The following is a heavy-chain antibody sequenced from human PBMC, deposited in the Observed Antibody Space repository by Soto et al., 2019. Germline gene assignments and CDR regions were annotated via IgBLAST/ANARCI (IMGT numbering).Heavy chain of an antibody. Sequence: SETLSLTCAVYGGSFSGYYWSWIRQPPGKGLEWIGEINHSGSTNYNPSLKSRVTISVDTSKNQFSLTLSSVTAADTAVYYCARGSVWFGEYLYYYGMDVWGQGTTVTVSS. J-gene: IGHJ6*02. CDR3: ARGSVWFGEYLYYYGMDV. V-gene: IGHV4-34*01. D-gene: IGHD3-10*01. CDR1: GGSFSGYY. CDR2: INHSGST.